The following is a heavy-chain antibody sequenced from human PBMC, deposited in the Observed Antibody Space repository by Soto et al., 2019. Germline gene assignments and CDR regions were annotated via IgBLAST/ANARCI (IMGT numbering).Heavy chain of an antibody. CDR1: GFTFSSYA. Sequence: GGSLRLSCAASGFTFSSYAMSWVRQAPGKGLEWVSAISGSGGSTYYADSVKGRFTISRDNSKNTLYLQMNSLRAEDTTVYYCAKGGKAIDCSSTSCDLPSYSYYGMDVWGQGTTVTVSS. J-gene: IGHJ6*02. CDR3: AKGGKAIDCSSTSCDLPSYSYYGMDV. V-gene: IGHV3-23*01. CDR2: ISGSGGST. D-gene: IGHD2-2*01.